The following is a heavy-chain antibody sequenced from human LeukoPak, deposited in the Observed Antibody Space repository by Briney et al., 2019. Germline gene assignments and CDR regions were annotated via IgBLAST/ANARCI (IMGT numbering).Heavy chain of an antibody. CDR3: AKVVPAARTDY. J-gene: IGHJ4*02. Sequence: PGGSLRLSCAASGFTVSSSYMSLVRQAPGKGLEWVSVIYSGGDTHYAGSVKGRFTISRDNSKNTLYLQMNSLRAEDTAVYYCAKVVPAARTDYWGQGTLVTVSS. CDR2: IYSGGDT. V-gene: IGHV3-53*01. CDR1: GFTVSSSY. D-gene: IGHD2-2*01.